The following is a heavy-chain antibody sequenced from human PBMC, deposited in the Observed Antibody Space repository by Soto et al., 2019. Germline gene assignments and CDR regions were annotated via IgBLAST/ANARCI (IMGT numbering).Heavy chain of an antibody. J-gene: IGHJ6*02. CDR3: ARDPNPAAAAYYYHYGMDV. D-gene: IGHD6-13*01. Sequence: QVQVVESGGGVVQPGRSLRLSCAASGFTFTSNPMHWVRQAPGKGLEWVAVVSYDGSNKYYADSVKGRFTISRDNSKNTLSLQMNSLRAEDTAVYYCARDPNPAAAAYYYHYGMDVWGQGTTVTVSS. CDR1: GFTFTSNP. CDR2: VSYDGSNK. V-gene: IGHV3-30-3*01.